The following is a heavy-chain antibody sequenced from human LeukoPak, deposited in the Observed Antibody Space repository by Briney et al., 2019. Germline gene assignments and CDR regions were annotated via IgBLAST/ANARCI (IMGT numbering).Heavy chain of an antibody. Sequence: GGSLRLSCAGSEFTFSDYWMTWVRQAPGKGLQWVANIKTDGSEKYYVDSVKGRFTISRDNAKNSLYLQMNSLRAEDTAVYYCATYSSLNRREFQYWGQGTLLTVSS. CDR2: IKTDGSEK. CDR1: EFTFSDYW. J-gene: IGHJ1*01. D-gene: IGHD3-22*01. V-gene: IGHV3-7*01. CDR3: ATYSSLNRREFQY.